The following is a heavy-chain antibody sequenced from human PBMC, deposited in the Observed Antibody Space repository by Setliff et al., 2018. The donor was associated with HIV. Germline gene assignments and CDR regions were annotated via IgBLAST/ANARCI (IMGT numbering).Heavy chain of an antibody. D-gene: IGHD2-8*01. J-gene: IGHJ3*02. Sequence: ASVKVYCKASGYTFTAYFMHWVRQAPGQGLEWMGRIIPNSGGTNYAQKFQGRVTMTRDRSVSTAYMELSRLRSDDTGVYYCASKVHCTNGVCLDAFDIWGQGTMVTVSS. CDR1: GYTFTAYF. CDR2: IIPNSGGT. CDR3: ASKVHCTNGVCLDAFDI. V-gene: IGHV1-2*05.